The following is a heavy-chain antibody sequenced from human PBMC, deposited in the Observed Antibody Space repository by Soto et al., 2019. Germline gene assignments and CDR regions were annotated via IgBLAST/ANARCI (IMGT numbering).Heavy chain of an antibody. Sequence: QVQLVESGGGVVQPGRSLRLSCVASGFTFSECDMHWVRQAPGKGLEWVAVMSYDGINKYYADSVKGRFTISRDNSEHTLYLQMNSLRAGDTAVYYCAKPNLIRGVVINGIDYWGQGTLVTVSS. CDR3: AKPNLIRGVVINGIDY. D-gene: IGHD3-10*01. J-gene: IGHJ4*02. CDR2: MSYDGINK. CDR1: GFTFSECD. V-gene: IGHV3-30*18.